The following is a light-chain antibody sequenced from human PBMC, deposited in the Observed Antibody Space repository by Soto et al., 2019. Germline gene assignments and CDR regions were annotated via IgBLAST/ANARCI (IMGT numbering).Light chain of an antibody. Sequence: EIVLTQSPATLSLSPGERATLSCRASQSVYSYLAWYQQKPGQAPRLLIYDASNRATGIPARFRGSGSGTDFTLTISSLKPEDFAVYYCQQRSNWPITFGQGTRLEIK. J-gene: IGKJ5*01. V-gene: IGKV3-11*01. CDR3: QQRSNWPIT. CDR1: QSVYSY. CDR2: DAS.